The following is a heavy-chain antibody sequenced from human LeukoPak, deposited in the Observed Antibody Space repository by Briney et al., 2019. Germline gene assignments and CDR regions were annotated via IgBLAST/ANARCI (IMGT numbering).Heavy chain of an antibody. D-gene: IGHD3-3*01. CDR1: GYTFTSCD. CDR2: MNPNSGNT. J-gene: IGHJ5*02. CDR3: ARALRITIFGVVIGAWFDP. V-gene: IGHV1-8*01. Sequence: ASVKVSCKASGYTFTSCDINWVRQATGQGLEWMGWMNPNSGNTGYAQKFQGRVTMTRNTSISTAYMELSSLRSEDTAVYYCARALRITIFGVVIGAWFDPWGQGTLVTVSS.